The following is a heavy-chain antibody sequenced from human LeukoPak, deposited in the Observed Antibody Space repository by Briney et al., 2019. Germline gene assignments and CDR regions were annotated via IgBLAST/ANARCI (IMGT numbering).Heavy chain of an antibody. D-gene: IGHD6-19*01. CDR2: ISNDGSNK. CDR1: GFTFSSYA. J-gene: IGHJ4*02. Sequence: GGSLRLSCAASGFTFSSYAMNWVRQAPGKGLEWVAVISNDGSNKYHADSVKGRFTISRDNSKNTLYLQMNSLRAEDTAVYYCARDPSRVRGWKFDHWGQGTLVTVSS. V-gene: IGHV3-30-3*01. CDR3: ARDPSRVRGWKFDH.